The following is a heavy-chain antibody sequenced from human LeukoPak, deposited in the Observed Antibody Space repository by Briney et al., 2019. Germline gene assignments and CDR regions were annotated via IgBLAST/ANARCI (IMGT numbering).Heavy chain of an antibody. D-gene: IGHD2-15*01. CDR1: GFTLSDHY. V-gene: IGHV3-72*01. J-gene: IGHJ4*02. CDR2: TTNKANSYTT. CDR3: ARRYCSGGNCRYSDY. Sequence: GGSLRLSCAASGFTLSDHYMDWVRQAPGKGLEWVGRTTNKANSYTTEYAASVKGRFTISRDDSKNSLYLQMNSLKTEDTAVYYCARRYCSGGNCRYSDYWGQGTLVTVSS.